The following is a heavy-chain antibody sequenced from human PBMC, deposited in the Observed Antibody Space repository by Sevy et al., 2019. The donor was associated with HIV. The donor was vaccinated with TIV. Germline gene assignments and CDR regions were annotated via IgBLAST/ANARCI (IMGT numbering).Heavy chain of an antibody. CDR1: GYTLTQFT. V-gene: IGHV1-24*01. J-gene: IGHJ4*02. D-gene: IGHD3-22*01. CDR2: FDPEDGDPEDGKT. Sequence: ASVKVSCKVSGYTLTQFTMHWVRQAPGKGLEWMTTFDPEDGDPEDGKTIYAQKFLGRVTMTEDTSTDTAYMELSSLRSDDTAVYYCATTKDYYDSSGYPFDYWGQGTLVTVSS. CDR3: ATTKDYYDSSGYPFDY.